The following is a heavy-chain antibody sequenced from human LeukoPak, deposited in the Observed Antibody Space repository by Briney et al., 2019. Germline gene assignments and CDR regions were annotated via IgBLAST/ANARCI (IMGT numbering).Heavy chain of an antibody. CDR3: ASHSLPRSIFDY. V-gene: IGHV4-30-2*02. J-gene: IGHJ4*02. D-gene: IGHD6-13*01. Sequence: PSQTLSLTCAVSGGSISSGGYSWSWIRQPPGKGLEWIGYIYHSGSTYYNPSLKSRVTISVDRSKNQFSLKLSSVTAADTAVYYCASHSLPRSIFDYWGQGTLVTVSS. CDR2: IYHSGST. CDR1: GGSISSGGYS.